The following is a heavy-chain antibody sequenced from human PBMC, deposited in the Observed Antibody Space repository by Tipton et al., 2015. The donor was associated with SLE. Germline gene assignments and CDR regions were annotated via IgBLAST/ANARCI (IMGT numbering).Heavy chain of an antibody. CDR1: GGSISSSSYY. CDR2: IYYSGST. Sequence: LRLSCTVSGGSISSSSYYWGWIRQPPGKGLEWIGSIYYSGSTYYNPSLKSRVTISVDTSKNQFSLKLSSVTAADTAVYYCASGGVGATPGAFDIWGQGTMVTVSS. D-gene: IGHD1-26*01. J-gene: IGHJ3*02. CDR3: ASGGVGATPGAFDI. V-gene: IGHV4-39*07.